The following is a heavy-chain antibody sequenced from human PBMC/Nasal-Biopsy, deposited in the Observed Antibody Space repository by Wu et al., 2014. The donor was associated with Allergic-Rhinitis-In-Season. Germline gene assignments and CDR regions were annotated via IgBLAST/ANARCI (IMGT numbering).Heavy chain of an antibody. Sequence: TLSLTCSVSGGFISSYYWSWIRQAPGKGLEWIGYIYYTGRTNCNPSLKSRVTLSVDTSKGQFSLKLDSVTAADTAVYFCARESRAPETVDDYYFYYYMDVWGQGTTVTVS. J-gene: IGHJ6*03. V-gene: IGHV4-59*12. D-gene: IGHD1-1*01. CDR3: ARESRAPETVDDYYFYYYMDV. CDR2: IYYTGRT. CDR1: GGFISSYY.